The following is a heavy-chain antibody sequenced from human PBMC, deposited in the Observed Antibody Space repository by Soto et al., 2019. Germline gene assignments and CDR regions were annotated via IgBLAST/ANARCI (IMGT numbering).Heavy chain of an antibody. V-gene: IGHV3-23*01. CDR2: ISGSGGFT. CDR3: VKEGVVAATLNWFDP. D-gene: IGHD2-15*01. CDR1: GFTFSSYA. J-gene: IGHJ5*02. Sequence: EVQLLESGGGLVQPGGSLRLSCAASGFTFSSYAISWVRQAPGKGLEWVSAISGSGGFTYYADSVKGRFNISRDNAKNTVYLQMNSLRAEDTAVYYCVKEGVVAATLNWFDPWGQGTLVTVSS.